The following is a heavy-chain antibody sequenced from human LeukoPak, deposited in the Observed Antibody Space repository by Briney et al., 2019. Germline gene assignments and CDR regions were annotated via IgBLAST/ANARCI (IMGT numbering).Heavy chain of an antibody. CDR3: ARGGDYYDHYYFDY. CDR2: IQADGGNK. D-gene: IGHD3-16*01. V-gene: IGHV3-30*02. Sequence: GGSLRLSCAASGFTFRNSDMHWVRQAPGKGPECVAFIQADGGNKYYADSVKGRFTISRDNSKNTLYLQMNSLRAEDTAVYYCARGGDYYDHYYFDYWGQGTLVTVSS. CDR1: GFTFRNSD. J-gene: IGHJ4*02.